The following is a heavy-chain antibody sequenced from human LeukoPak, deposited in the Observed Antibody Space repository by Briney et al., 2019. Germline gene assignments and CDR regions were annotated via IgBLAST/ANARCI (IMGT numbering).Heavy chain of an antibody. J-gene: IGHJ2*01. CDR2: IYHSGST. CDR1: GGSISSSNW. CDR3: ARRGYYDSSGYFHWYFDL. D-gene: IGHD3-22*01. V-gene: IGHV4-4*02. Sequence: PSETLSLTCAVSGGSISSSNWWSWVRQPPGKGLEWIGEIYHSGSTNYNPSLKSRVTISVDKSKNQFSLNLSSVIAADTAVYYCARRGYYDSSGYFHWYFDLWGRGTLVTVSS.